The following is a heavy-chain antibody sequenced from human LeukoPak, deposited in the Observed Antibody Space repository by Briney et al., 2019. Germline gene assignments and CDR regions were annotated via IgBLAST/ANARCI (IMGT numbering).Heavy chain of an antibody. CDR1: GGSISSYY. Sequence: PSETLSLTCTVSGGSISSYYWSWIRQPPGKGLEWIGYIYYSGSTNYNPSLKSRVTISVDTSKNQFSLKLSSVTAADTVVYYCARDYSNYDPYFDYWGQGTLVTVSS. J-gene: IGHJ4*02. CDR3: ARDYSNYDPYFDY. V-gene: IGHV4-59*01. CDR2: IYYSGST. D-gene: IGHD4-11*01.